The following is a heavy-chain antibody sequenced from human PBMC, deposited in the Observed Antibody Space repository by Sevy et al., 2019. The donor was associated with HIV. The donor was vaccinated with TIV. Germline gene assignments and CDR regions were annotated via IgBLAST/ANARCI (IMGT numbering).Heavy chain of an antibody. J-gene: IGHJ6*03. Sequence: GGSLRLSCAVSGFSFDSYGMTWVRQAPGKGLEWVSGISGSGTRTYYADSVKGRFIISRDNSQNTLYLQMNRLRNEDTAIYYCAKEGGNNYDPDEIGYYFYYYNMDVWGKGTTVTVSS. CDR3: AKEGGNNYDPDEIGYYFYYYNMDV. CDR2: ISGSGTRT. V-gene: IGHV3-23*01. D-gene: IGHD3-22*01. CDR1: GFSFDSYG.